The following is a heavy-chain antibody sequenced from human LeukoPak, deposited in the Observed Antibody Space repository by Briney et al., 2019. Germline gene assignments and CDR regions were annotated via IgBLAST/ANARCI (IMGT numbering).Heavy chain of an antibody. CDR1: GYTFTTYY. D-gene: IGHD4-17*01. CDR3: ARALYGDYFPYFDY. Sequence: ASVKVSCKASGYTFTTYYMHWLRQAPGQGLEWMGIINLSGGGTTYAQNFQGRVTMTRDMSTNTVYMELSSLRSEDMAVYYCARALYGDYFPYFDYWGQGTLVTVSS. J-gene: IGHJ4*02. CDR2: INLSGGGT. V-gene: IGHV1-46*01.